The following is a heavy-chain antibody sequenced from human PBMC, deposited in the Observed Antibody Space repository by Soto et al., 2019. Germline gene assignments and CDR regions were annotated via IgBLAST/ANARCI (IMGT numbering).Heavy chain of an antibody. CDR1: GGTFSSYA. V-gene: IGHV1-69*01. CDR2: VIPIFGTA. Sequence: QVQLVQSGAEVKKPGSSVKVSCKSSGGTFSSYAISWVRQAPGQGLEWMGGVIPIFGTANYAQKFQGRGKITAEESTSTANMEPSSLRSEDTAVDYCARDYCSSNSCPFDYWGQGTLVTASS. D-gene: IGHD2-2*01. CDR3: ARDYCSSNSCPFDY. J-gene: IGHJ4*02.